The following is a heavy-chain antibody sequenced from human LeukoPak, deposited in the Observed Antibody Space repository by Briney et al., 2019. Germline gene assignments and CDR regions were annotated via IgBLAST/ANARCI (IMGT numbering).Heavy chain of an antibody. J-gene: IGHJ4*02. CDR3: ARLAHRAGFDY. CDR2: IYYSGST. D-gene: IGHD1-14*01. V-gene: IGHV4-59*08. CDR1: GGSISSYY. Sequence: RSSETLSLTCTVSGGSISSYYWSWIRQPPGKGLERIGYIYYSGSTNYNPSLKSRVTISVDTSRNQFSLKLSSVTAADTAVYYCARLAHRAGFDYWGQGTLVTVSS.